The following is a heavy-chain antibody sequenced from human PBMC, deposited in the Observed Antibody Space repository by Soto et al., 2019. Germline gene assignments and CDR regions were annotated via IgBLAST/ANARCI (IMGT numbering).Heavy chain of an antibody. J-gene: IGHJ4*02. V-gene: IGHV1-69*01. Sequence: QVQLVQSGAEVKKPGSSVKVSCKASGGTFSSYAISWVRQAPGQGLEWMGGIIPIFGTANYAQKFQGRVTITAEESTSTAYMELSRLRSEDTAVYYCARGSSGASTYYDFWSGYFAGDYWGQGTLVTVSS. CDR2: IIPIFGTA. CDR3: ARGSSGASTYYDFWSGYFAGDY. D-gene: IGHD3-3*01. CDR1: GGTFSSYA.